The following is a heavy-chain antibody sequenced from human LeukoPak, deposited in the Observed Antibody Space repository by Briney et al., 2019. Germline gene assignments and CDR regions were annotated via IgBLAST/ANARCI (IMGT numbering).Heavy chain of an antibody. D-gene: IGHD3-22*01. CDR2: INPNSGGT. Sequence: ASVKVSCKASGYTFTGYYMHWVRQAPGQGLEWMGWINPNSGGTNYAQKFQGRVTMTRDTSTSTVYMELSSLRSEDTAVYYCARGRMIVVVITGNWFDPWGQGTLVTVSS. CDR1: GYTFTGYY. J-gene: IGHJ5*02. CDR3: ARGRMIVVVITGNWFDP. V-gene: IGHV1-2*02.